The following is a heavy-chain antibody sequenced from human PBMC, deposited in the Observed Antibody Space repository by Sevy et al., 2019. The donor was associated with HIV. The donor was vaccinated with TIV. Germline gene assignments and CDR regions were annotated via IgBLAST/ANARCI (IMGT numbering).Heavy chain of an antibody. CDR1: GFTFSSYS. CDR2: ISSSSSYI. CDR3: ARDGDDILTGYYSDY. J-gene: IGHJ4*02. Sequence: GGSLRLSCAASGFTFSSYSMNWVRQAPGKGLEWVSSISSSSSYIYYADSGKGRFTISRDNAKNSLYLQMNSLRAEDTAVYYCARDGDDILTGYYSDYWGQGTLVTVSS. D-gene: IGHD3-9*01. V-gene: IGHV3-21*01.